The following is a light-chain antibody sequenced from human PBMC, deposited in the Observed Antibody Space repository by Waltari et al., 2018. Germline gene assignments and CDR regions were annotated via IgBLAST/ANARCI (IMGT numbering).Light chain of an antibody. V-gene: IGKV3-20*01. CDR3: QQYGSSPRT. CDR2: GAS. Sequence: EIVLTQSPGTLSLSPGERATPSCRTIQSVTSNYLAWYHQKPGQAPRLLIYGASSRATGIPDRFSGSGSGTDFTLTISRLEPEDFAVYYCQQYGSSPRTFGQGTKVEIK. J-gene: IGKJ1*01. CDR1: QSVTSNY.